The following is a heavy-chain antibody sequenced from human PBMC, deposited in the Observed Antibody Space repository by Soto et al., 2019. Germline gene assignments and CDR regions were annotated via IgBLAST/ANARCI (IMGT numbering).Heavy chain of an antibody. D-gene: IGHD3-22*01. CDR3: AREYYDSSGYSPEYFQH. CDR1: GFTFSSYS. V-gene: IGHV3-21*01. CDR2: ISSSSSYI. Sequence: GSLRLSCAASGFTFSSYSMNWVRQAPGKGLEWVSSISSSSSYIYYADSVKGRFTISRDNAKNSLYLQMNSLRAEDTAVYYCAREYYDSSGYSPEYFQHWGQRTLVTVSS. J-gene: IGHJ1*01.